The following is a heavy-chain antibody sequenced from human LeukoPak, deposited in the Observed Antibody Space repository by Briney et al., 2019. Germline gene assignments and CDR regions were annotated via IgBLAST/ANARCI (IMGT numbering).Heavy chain of an antibody. V-gene: IGHV1-18*01. Sequence: ASVKVSCKASGYTFTSYGISWVRQAPGQGLEWMRWISAYNGNTNYAQKLQGRVTMTTDTSTSTAYMELRSLRSDDTAVYYCARISYYYGSGSYYNPSDYWGQGTLVTVSS. D-gene: IGHD3-10*01. CDR2: ISAYNGNT. CDR3: ARISYYYGSGSYYNPSDY. J-gene: IGHJ4*02. CDR1: GYTFTSYG.